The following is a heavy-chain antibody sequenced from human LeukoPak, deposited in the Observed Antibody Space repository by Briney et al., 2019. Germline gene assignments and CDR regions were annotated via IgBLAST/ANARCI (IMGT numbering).Heavy chain of an antibody. Sequence: SETLSLTCTVSGGSISSYYWSWIRQPPGKGLEWIGYIYYSGSTNYNPSLKSRVTISVDTSKNQFSLKLSSVTAADTAVYYCARGSEQEGDYFDYWGQGTLVTVSS. D-gene: IGHD1/OR15-1a*01. CDR2: IYYSGST. J-gene: IGHJ4*02. V-gene: IGHV4-59*01. CDR1: GGSISSYY. CDR3: ARGSEQEGDYFDY.